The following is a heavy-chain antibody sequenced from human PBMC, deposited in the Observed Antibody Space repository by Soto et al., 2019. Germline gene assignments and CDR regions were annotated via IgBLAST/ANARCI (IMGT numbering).Heavy chain of an antibody. CDR3: ARHYTMDV. Sequence: GESLKISCQGSGYSFTNYWIGWVRQMPGKGLEWVGSIYPGDSDTRYSPSFQGQVTISADKSITTAYLQWSSLKASDTAMYYCARHYTMDVWGPGTAVTVSS. J-gene: IGHJ6*02. V-gene: IGHV5-51*01. CDR2: IYPGDSDT. D-gene: IGHD4-4*01. CDR1: GYSFTNYW.